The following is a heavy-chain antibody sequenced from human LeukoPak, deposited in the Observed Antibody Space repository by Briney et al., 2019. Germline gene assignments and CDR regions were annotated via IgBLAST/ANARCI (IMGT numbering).Heavy chain of an antibody. CDR2: INPKSGGT. V-gene: IGHV1-2*02. Sequence: GASVKVSCKASGYTFTGYYMHWVRQAPGQGLEWMGWINPKSGGTNYAQKFQGRVTMTRDTSISTAYMELSRLRSDDTAVYYCARELSAGSPSDYWGQGTLVTVSS. CDR1: GYTFTGYY. CDR3: ARELSAGSPSDY. D-gene: IGHD1-1*01. J-gene: IGHJ4*02.